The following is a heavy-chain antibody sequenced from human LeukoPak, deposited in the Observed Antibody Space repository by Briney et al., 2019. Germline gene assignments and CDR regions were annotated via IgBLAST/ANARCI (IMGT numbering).Heavy chain of an antibody. CDR1: GFTFSSYS. Sequence: PGGSLRLSCAASGFTFSSYSMNWVRQAPGKGLEWVSYISSSGGTIYYADSVEGRFTISRDNAKNSLYLQMNSLGAGDTAVYYCARLDSSGHRGGSFDYWGQGTLVTVSS. CDR3: ARLDSSGHRGGSFDY. V-gene: IGHV3-48*04. CDR2: ISSSGGTI. J-gene: IGHJ4*02. D-gene: IGHD3-22*01.